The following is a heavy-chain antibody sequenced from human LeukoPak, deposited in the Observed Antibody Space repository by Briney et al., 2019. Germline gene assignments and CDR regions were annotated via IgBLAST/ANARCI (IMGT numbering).Heavy chain of an antibody. Sequence: GASVTVSFTSAAGTFSIYSISRLRQAPAQGLEWMGRIIPIFDTANYAKKFQGRLTFTSDKSTSTAYMELNRLRSKETAVDTCTRSHLDMTTVTAFHYAFDMWGQGTMVTVSS. V-gene: IGHV1-69*06. J-gene: IGHJ3*02. CDR2: IIPIFDTA. CDR1: AGTFSIYS. D-gene: IGHD4-11*01. CDR3: TRSHLDMTTVTAFHYAFDM.